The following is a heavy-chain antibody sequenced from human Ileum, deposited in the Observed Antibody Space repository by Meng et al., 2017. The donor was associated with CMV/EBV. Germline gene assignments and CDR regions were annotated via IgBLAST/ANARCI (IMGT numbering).Heavy chain of an antibody. CDR2: VYRGGNA. V-gene: IGHV4-4*02. CDR1: GGSISRANW. D-gene: IGHD3-22*01. Sequence: QLQLQESGPGLVKPSGTLSLPCAVSGGSISRANWWTWVRQTSGKGLEWIGEVYRGGNAMYNPSLQSRLTISVDDSTNQVSLRLRSVTAADTAMYYCTTGSAYSPPGQFHQWGQGTLVTVSS. CDR3: TTGSAYSPPGQFHQ. J-gene: IGHJ4*02.